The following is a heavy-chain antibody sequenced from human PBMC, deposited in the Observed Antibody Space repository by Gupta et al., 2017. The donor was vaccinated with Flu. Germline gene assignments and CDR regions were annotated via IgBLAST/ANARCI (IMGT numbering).Heavy chain of an antibody. D-gene: IGHD3-3*01. CDR1: GVA. Sequence: GVAVGWIRQPPGKALEWLALIYWDDDKRYSPSLKSRLTITKDTSKNQGVLTMTNMDTVETATYYCAHSGITIGGVVINFHNWGQGTLVTVSS. J-gene: IGHJ4*02. V-gene: IGHV2-5*02. CDR2: IYWDDDK. CDR3: AHSGITIGGVVINFHN.